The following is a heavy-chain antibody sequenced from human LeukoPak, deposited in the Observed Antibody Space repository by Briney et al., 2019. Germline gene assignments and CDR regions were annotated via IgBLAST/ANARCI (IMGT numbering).Heavy chain of an antibody. V-gene: IGHV3-33*01. CDR3: ARRMGSIHSYYYYMDV. J-gene: IGHJ6*03. D-gene: IGHD1-26*01. Sequence: GSLRLSCAASGFTFSSYGMHWVRQAPGKGLEWVAVIWYDGSNKYYADSVKGRFTISRDNSKNTLYLQMNSLRAEDTAVYYCARRMGSIHSYYYYMDVWGKGTTVTVSS. CDR2: IWYDGSNK. CDR1: GFTFSSYG.